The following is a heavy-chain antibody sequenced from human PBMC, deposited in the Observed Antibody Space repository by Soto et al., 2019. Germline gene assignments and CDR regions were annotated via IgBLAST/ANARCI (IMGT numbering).Heavy chain of an antibody. V-gene: IGHV1-18*01. D-gene: IGHD4-4*01. J-gene: IGHJ4*02. CDR3: ERGDSPGQFDY. Sequence: QVQLVQSGAEMRKPGASVKVSCKTSGYTFINYGISWVRQAPGQGLAWMGWINGYNGNTNYAQNFQGRVAMTTDTCTSTVYMELRNLRSDDTAVYYCERGDSPGQFDYWGQGTLVTVYS. CDR2: INGYNGNT. CDR1: GYTFINYG.